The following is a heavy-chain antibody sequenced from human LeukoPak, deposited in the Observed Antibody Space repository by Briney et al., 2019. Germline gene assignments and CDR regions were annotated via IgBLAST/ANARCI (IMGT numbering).Heavy chain of an antibody. CDR3: ASEDYGGNSGFDY. J-gene: IGHJ4*02. Sequence: PGASLRLSCAASGFTVSSNYMSWVRQAPGKGLEWVSVIYSGGSTYYADSVKGRFTISRDNSKDTLYLQMNSLRAEDTAVYYCASEDYGGNSGFDYWGQGTLVTVSS. D-gene: IGHD4-23*01. CDR2: IYSGGST. V-gene: IGHV3-66*01. CDR1: GFTVSSNY.